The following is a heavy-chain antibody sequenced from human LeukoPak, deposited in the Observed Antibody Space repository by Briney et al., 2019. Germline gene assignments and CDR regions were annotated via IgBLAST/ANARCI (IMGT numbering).Heavy chain of an antibody. V-gene: IGHV3-30*15. CDR2: ISDDGSRQ. CDR3: AREQSGDGWSGFDY. D-gene: IGHD6-19*01. Sequence: GGSLRLSCAASGFTFRSYAMRWVRQAPGKGLEWVAVISDDGSRQHYADFLGGRITISRDNSKNTVSLQMSSLRTEDTAVYFCAREQSGDGWSGFDYWGQGTLVTVSS. CDR1: GFTFRSYA. J-gene: IGHJ4*02.